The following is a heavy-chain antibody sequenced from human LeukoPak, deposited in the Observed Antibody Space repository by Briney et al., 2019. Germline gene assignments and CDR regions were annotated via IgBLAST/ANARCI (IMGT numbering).Heavy chain of an antibody. CDR3: ARDFSLQLFDY. V-gene: IGHV3-33*01. D-gene: IGHD5-24*01. Sequence: GSLRLSCAASGFTFSSYGFHWVRQAPGKGLEWVAVISSDGSYKYYADSVKGRFTISRDDSKNTLYLQMNSLRAEDTAVYYCARDFSLQLFDYWGQGTLVTVFS. CDR1: GFTFSSYG. CDR2: ISSDGSYK. J-gene: IGHJ4*02.